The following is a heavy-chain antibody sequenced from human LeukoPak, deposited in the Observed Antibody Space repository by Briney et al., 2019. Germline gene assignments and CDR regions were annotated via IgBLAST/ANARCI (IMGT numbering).Heavy chain of an antibody. CDR3: ANGKHYYDSSGYLN. CDR1: GFTFSTYA. V-gene: IGHV3-30*04. J-gene: IGHJ4*02. D-gene: IGHD3-22*01. CDR2: ISYDGSNK. Sequence: PGRSLRLSCAASGFTFSTYAMHWVRQAPGKGLEWVAVISYDGSNKYYADSVKGRFTISRDNSKNTLYLQMNSLRAEDTAVYYCANGKHYYDSSGYLNWGQGTLVTVSS.